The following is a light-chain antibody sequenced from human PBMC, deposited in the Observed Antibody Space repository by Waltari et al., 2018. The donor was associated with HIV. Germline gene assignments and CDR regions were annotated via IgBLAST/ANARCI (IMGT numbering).Light chain of an antibody. CDR2: SVS. J-gene: IGKJ3*01. CDR1: QSVGTS. Sequence: IQLTQSPSTLSASVGDRVTIPCRASQSVGTSLAWYQQTPGKAPKLLMSSVSTLQSGVPSRFRGSGSGTDFSLVISSLQPDDFATYYCQHYNTYPEGFSFGPGTRVEFK. V-gene: IGKV1-5*03. CDR3: QHYNTYPEGFS.